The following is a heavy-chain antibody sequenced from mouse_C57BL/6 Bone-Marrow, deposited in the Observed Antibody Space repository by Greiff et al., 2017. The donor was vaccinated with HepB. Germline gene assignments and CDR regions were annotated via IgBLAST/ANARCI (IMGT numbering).Heavy chain of an antibody. Sequence: EVKLVESGPGLAKPSQTLSLTCSVTGYSINSDYWNWVRKFPGKRLEYMGYISYSGSTNYNPSLESRISITRDTSKNQYSLQLNSVTTADTATYYWARFLRAMDYWGQGTSVTVSS. J-gene: IGHJ4*01. V-gene: IGHV3-8*01. CDR3: ARFLRAMDY. CDR2: ISYSGST. CDR1: GYSINSDY.